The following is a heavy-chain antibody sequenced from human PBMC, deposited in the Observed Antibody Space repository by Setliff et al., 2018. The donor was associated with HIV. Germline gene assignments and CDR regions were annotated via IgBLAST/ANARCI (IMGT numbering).Heavy chain of an antibody. D-gene: IGHD2-21*01. J-gene: IGHJ4*02. Sequence: PSETLSLTCAVYGGSLSSSYWTWIRQAPGKGLEWIGEINHSCTANYNPSLKSRVTMSLYRSKRQISLKLTSLTAAATAVYYCAGLSDFLDYWGLGNLVTVSS. CDR2: INHSCTA. CDR1: GGSLSSSY. CDR3: AGLSDFLDY. V-gene: IGHV4-34*01.